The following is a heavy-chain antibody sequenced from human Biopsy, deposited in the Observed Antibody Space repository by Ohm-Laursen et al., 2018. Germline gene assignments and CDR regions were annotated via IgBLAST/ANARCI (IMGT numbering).Heavy chain of an antibody. Sequence: GSLRLSCTASGFTFSSYVMSWVRQAPGKGLEWVSTIGGSGSTTYYADSVKGRFTISRDNSKNTLYLQMNSLRAEDTAVYYCAKDHCSGGTCYSDGPVFDFWGQGTLVTVSS. J-gene: IGHJ4*02. D-gene: IGHD2-15*01. CDR1: GFTFSSYV. CDR3: AKDHCSGGTCYSDGPVFDF. CDR2: IGGSGSTT. V-gene: IGHV3-23*01.